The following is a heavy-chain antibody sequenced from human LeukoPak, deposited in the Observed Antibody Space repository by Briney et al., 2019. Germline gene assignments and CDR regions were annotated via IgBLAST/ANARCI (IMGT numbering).Heavy chain of an antibody. CDR3: ARGPPEYDSSGYYYSVN. D-gene: IGHD3-22*01. CDR1: GFTVSSNY. J-gene: IGHJ4*02. V-gene: IGHV3-66*01. Sequence: GGSLRLSCAASGFTVSSNYMSWVRQAPGKGREGVSVIYSGGSTYYAASVKGRFTISRDNSKNTLYLQMNSLRAEDTAVYYCARGPPEYDSSGYYYSVNWGQGTLVTVSS. CDR2: IYSGGST.